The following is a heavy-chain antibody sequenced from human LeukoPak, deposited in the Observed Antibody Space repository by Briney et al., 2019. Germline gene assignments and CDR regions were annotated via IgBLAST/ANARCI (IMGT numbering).Heavy chain of an antibody. CDR3: ARAPIDSRGRPYDY. CDR2: IIPILGIA. J-gene: IGHJ4*02. Sequence: WASVKVSCKASGYTFTSYYMHWVRQAPGQGLEWMGRIIPILGIANYAQKFQGRVTITADKSTSTAYMELSSLRSEDTAVYYCARAPIDSRGRPYDYWGQGTLVTVSS. D-gene: IGHD3-22*01. V-gene: IGHV1-69*04. CDR1: GYTFTSYY.